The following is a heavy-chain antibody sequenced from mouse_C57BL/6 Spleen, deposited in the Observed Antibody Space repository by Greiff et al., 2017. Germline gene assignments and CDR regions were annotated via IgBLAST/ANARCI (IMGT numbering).Heavy chain of an antibody. V-gene: IGHV1-18*01. J-gene: IGHJ1*03. CDR3: ARSKGYFDV. CDR2: INPNNGGT. Sequence: EVQLQQSGPELVKPGASVKIPCKASGYTFTDYNMDWVKQSHGKSLEWIGDINPNNGGTIYNQKFKGKATLTLDKSSSTAYMERRSLTSEDTAVYYCARSKGYFDVWGTGTTVTVSS. CDR1: GYTFTDYN.